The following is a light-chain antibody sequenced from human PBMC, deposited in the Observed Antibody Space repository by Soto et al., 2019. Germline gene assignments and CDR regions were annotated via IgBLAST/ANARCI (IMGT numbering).Light chain of an antibody. CDR3: QQRINWPST. CDR1: QSVGSY. CDR2: DAS. J-gene: IGKJ5*01. Sequence: EIVLTQSPATLSLSPGERAALSCRASQSVGSYLAWYQQKPGQAPRLLIYDASNRATGIPARFSGSGSGTDFTLTISSLEPEDFAVYYCQQRINWPSTFGQGTRLEIK. V-gene: IGKV3-11*01.